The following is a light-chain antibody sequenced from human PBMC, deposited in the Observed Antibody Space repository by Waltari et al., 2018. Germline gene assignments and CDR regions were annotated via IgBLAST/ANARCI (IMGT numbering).Light chain of an antibody. J-gene: IGKJ2*01. CDR3: QQYYSTPYT. CDR1: QSVSSSY. CDR2: GAS. V-gene: IGKV3-20*01. Sequence: EIVLTQSPGTLSLSPGERATLSCRASQSVSSSYLAWDQQKPGQAPRLLIYGASSRATGIPDRFSGSGAGTDFTLTISRLEPEDVAGYYCQQYYSTPYTFGQGTKLEIK.